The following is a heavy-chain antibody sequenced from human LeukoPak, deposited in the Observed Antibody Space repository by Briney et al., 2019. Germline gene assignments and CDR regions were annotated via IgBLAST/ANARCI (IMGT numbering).Heavy chain of an antibody. CDR3: ARQYPPGSWTHYFDY. CDR2: IYTSGST. D-gene: IGHD6-13*01. CDR1: GGSISSGSYY. Sequence: PSQTLSLTCTVSGGSISSGSYYWSWIRQPAGKGLEWIGRIYTSGSTNYNPSLKSRVTISVDTSKNQFSLKLSSVTAADTAVYYCARQYPPGSWTHYFDYWGQGTLVTVSS. V-gene: IGHV4-61*02. J-gene: IGHJ4*02.